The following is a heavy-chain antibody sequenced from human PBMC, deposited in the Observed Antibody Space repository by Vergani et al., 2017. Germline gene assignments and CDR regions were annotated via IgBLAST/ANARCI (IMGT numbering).Heavy chain of an antibody. CDR1: GGSISSYY. J-gene: IGHJ4*02. CDR2: IYYSGST. CDR3: AGEGWELQGGFDY. V-gene: IGHV4-59*01. Sequence: QVQLQESGPGLVKPSETLSLTCTVSGGSISSYYWSWIRQPPGKGLEWIGYIYYSGSTNYNPSLKSRVTISVDTSKNQFSLKLSSVTAADTAVYYCAGEGWELQGGFDYWGQGTLVTVSS. D-gene: IGHD1-26*01.